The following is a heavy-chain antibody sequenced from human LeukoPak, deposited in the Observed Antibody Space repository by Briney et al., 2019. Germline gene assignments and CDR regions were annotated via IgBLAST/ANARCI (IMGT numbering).Heavy chain of an antibody. CDR3: AKWDHDILTGYYWLDY. CDR2: IKQERSEN. D-gene: IGHD3-9*01. V-gene: IGHV3-7*01. Sequence: PVGTLRLSCAASRFTFNIYWMTSVRQSPGPQLEGWTNIKQERSENYYVDCVKCRFTISRDNAKKSFYLKMNSLRAEDTAVYYCAKWDHDILTGYYWLDYWGQGTVVIVSS. J-gene: IGHJ4*02. CDR1: RFTFNIYW.